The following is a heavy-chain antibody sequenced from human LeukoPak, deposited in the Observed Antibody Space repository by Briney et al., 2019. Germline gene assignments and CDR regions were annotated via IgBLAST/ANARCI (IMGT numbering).Heavy chain of an antibody. J-gene: IGHJ6*03. V-gene: IGHV1-8*01. CDR1: GYTFTSYD. CDR2: MNANSGTT. Sequence: GASVKVSCKASGYTFTSYDIKWVRQATGQGLEWMGWMNANSGTTHYAQNFQGRVTMTRNTPTSTAYMELSRLRSEDTGGYYCARRAESPYYYYYYMDVWGKGTTVTVSS. CDR3: ARRAESPYYYYYYMDV.